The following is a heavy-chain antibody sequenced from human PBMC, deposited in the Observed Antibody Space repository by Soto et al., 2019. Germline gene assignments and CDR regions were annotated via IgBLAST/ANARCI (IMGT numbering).Heavy chain of an antibody. D-gene: IGHD1-7*01. CDR3: ARDLDLTGTSYYFDY. Sequence: GGSLRLSCAASGFTFSSYAMHWVRQAPGKGLEWVAVISYDGSNKYYADSVKGRFTISRDNSKNTLYLQMNSLRAEDTAVYYCARDLDLTGTSYYFDYWGQGTLVTVSS. CDR2: ISYDGSNK. CDR1: GFTFSSYA. J-gene: IGHJ4*02. V-gene: IGHV3-30-3*01.